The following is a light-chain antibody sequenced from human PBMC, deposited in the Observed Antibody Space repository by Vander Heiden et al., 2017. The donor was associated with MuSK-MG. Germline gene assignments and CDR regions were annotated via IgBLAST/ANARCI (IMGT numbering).Light chain of an antibody. V-gene: IGKV1-8*01. Sequence: AIRMTQSPSSFSASTGDRVTITCRASQGISSYLAWYQQKPGKAPKLLIYAASTLQSGVPSRFSGSGYGTDFTLTISCLQSEDFATYYCQQYYRYPPLTFGGGTRLEIK. CDR3: QQYYRYPPLT. J-gene: IGKJ4*01. CDR2: AAS. CDR1: QGISSY.